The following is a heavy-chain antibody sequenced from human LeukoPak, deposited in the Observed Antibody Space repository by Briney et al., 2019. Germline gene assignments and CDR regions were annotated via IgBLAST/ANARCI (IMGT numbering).Heavy chain of an antibody. V-gene: IGHV1-8*03. J-gene: IGHJ5*02. Sequence: ASVKVSCKASGYSFTNYDINWVRQATGQGLDWMGWLNPNTGNTGYAQKFQGRVTITRNTSISTAYLELSSLRSEDTAIYYCARMYYYDNSGDDNWFDPWGQGTLVTVSS. CDR1: GYSFTNYD. CDR3: ARMYYYDNSGDDNWFDP. CDR2: LNPNTGNT. D-gene: IGHD3-22*01.